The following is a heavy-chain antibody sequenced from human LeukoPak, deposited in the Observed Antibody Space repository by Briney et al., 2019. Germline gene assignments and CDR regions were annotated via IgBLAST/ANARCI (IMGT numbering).Heavy chain of an antibody. CDR3: ATHLRVSSSRYETWDYYYYYGMDV. CDR2: ISGSGGST. CDR1: GFTFSSYA. D-gene: IGHD6-13*01. V-gene: IGHV3-23*01. Sequence: GGFLRLSCAASGFTFSSYAMSWVRQAPGKGLEWVSAISGSGGSTYYADSVKGRFTISRDNSKNTLYLQMNSLRAEDTAVYYCATHLRVSSSRYETWDYYYYYGMDVWGQGTTVTVSS. J-gene: IGHJ6*02.